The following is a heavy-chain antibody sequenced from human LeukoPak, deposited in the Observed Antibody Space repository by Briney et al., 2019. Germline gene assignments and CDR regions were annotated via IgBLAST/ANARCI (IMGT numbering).Heavy chain of an antibody. D-gene: IGHD4-17*01. J-gene: IGHJ4*02. CDR3: AKGGYDYGDFIDY. V-gene: IGHV3-9*03. CDR2: ISWNSGSI. Sequence: GGSLRLSCAASGFTFDDYAMHWVRQAPGKGLDWVSGISWNSGSIGYVDSVKGRFTISRDNAKNSLYLQMNSLRAEDMALYYCAKGGYDYGDFIDYWGQGTLVTVSS. CDR1: GFTFDDYA.